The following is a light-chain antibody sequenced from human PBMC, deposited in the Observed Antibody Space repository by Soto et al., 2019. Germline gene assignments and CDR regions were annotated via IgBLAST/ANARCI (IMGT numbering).Light chain of an antibody. V-gene: IGKV3-20*01. Sequence: EIVLTQSPGTLSLSPGERATLSCRASQSVGSRFLAWYQQKPGQAPRPLIYGASNRATGIPDRFSGSGSGTDFTLTISRLEPEDFAVYYCQQSGTSPPVAFGGGTKVDIK. CDR3: QQSGTSPPVA. J-gene: IGKJ4*01. CDR1: QSVGSRF. CDR2: GAS.